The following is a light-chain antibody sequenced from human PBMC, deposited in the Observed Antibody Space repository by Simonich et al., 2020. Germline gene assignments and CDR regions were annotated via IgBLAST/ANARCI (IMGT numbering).Light chain of an antibody. V-gene: IGLV2-11*01. J-gene: IGLJ2*01. CDR1: SSDVGGYNY. CDR2: DVS. Sequence: QSALTQPRSVSGSPGQSVTIHCTGTSSDVGGYNYVSWYQQHPGKAPKLMIYDVSKRPSGVPDRFSGSKSGNTASLTISGLQAEDEADYYCCSYAGSYTLVFGGGTKLTVL. CDR3: CSYAGSYTLV.